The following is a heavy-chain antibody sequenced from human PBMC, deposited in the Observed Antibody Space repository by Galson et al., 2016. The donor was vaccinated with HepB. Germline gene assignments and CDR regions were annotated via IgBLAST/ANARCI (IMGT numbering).Heavy chain of an antibody. CDR3: AREFEAPNTGGWLLPSDIYGMDV. V-gene: IGHV1-69*06. CDR1: GYTFISYP. J-gene: IGHJ6*02. CDR2: IFPMFGRA. D-gene: IGHD2-8*02. Sequence: SVKVSCKASGYTFISYPISWVRQAPGQGFEWMGGIFPMFGRAKYAQKFQDRVTITADKATSTAYMELTSLTSEDTAVYYCAREFEAPNTGGWLLPSDIYGMDVLGQGTTVIVSS.